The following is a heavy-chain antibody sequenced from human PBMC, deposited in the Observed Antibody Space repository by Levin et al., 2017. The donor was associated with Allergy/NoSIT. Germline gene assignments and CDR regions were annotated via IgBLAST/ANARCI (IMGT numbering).Heavy chain of an antibody. Sequence: AGGSLRLSCAASGFTFSSYAMHWVRQAPGKGLEWVAVISYDGSNKYYADSVKGRFTISRDNSKNTLYLQMNSLRAEDTAVYYCSGWLRYTGPNKHAFDIWGQGTMVTVSS. V-gene: IGHV3-30-3*01. CDR1: GFTFSSYA. J-gene: IGHJ3*02. CDR3: SGWLRYTGPNKHAFDI. CDR2: ISYDGSNK. D-gene: IGHD5-12*01.